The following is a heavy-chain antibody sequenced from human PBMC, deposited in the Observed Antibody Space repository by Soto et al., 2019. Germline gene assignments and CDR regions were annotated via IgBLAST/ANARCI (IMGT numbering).Heavy chain of an antibody. J-gene: IGHJ3*02. CDR3: ARGRAVMEAFDI. D-gene: IGHD2-21*01. CDR2: MNPNSGNT. V-gene: IGHV1-8*01. CDR1: GYTFTSCD. Sequence: ASVKVSCKASGYTFTSCDINWVRQATGQGLEWMGWMNPNSGNTGYAQKFQGRVTMTRNTSMSTAYMELSSLRSDDTAVYYCARGRAVMEAFDIWGQGTMVTVS.